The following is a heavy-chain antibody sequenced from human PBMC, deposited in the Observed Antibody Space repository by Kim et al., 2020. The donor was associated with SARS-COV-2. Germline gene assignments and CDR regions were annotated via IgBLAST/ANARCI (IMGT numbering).Heavy chain of an antibody. Sequence: ASVKVSCKGFSYTFSSYSLHWVRQAPGQGLEWMGLINPEHGNTTYARKFQGRVTMTTDTSTSTAYMELSSLRSEDTALYYCARRDGYGGRDVYSWGRGSL. CDR2: INPEHGNT. CDR3: ARRDGYGGRDVYS. J-gene: IGHJ5*01. CDR1: SYTFSSYS. V-gene: IGHV1-46*03. D-gene: IGHD3-10*01.